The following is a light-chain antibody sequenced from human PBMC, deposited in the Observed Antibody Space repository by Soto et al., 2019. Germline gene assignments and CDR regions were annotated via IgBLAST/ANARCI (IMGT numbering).Light chain of an antibody. CDR3: QQLNSYLL. J-gene: IGKJ3*01. Sequence: DIQLTQSPSFLSASVGDRVTITCRASQGISSYLAWYQQKPGKAPKLLIYAASTLQSGVPSRFSGSGSGTEFTLTISSLQREDFATYYCQQLNSYLLFGPGTKVDIK. CDR2: AAS. CDR1: QGISSY. V-gene: IGKV1-9*01.